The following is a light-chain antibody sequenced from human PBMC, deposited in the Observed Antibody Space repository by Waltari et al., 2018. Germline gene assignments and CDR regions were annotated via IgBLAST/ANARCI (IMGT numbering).Light chain of an antibody. CDR3: MEALQSVT. CDR1: QSLLHSNGYNY. CDR2: LGS. Sequence: DIVMTLSPLSLPVTPGEPASISCRSSQSLLHSNGYNYLDWYLQKPGQSPQILIYLGSNRASGVPDRFSGSGSGTDFTLKISRVEAEDAGVYYCMEALQSVTFGQGTRLEIK. J-gene: IGKJ5*01. V-gene: IGKV2-28*01.